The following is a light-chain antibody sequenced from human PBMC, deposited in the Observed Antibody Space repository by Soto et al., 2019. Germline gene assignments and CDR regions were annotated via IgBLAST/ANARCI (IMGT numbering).Light chain of an antibody. CDR2: YDR. V-gene: IGLV3-21*04. CDR3: QVWDSSSDHPVV. J-gene: IGLJ2*01. CDR1: NIGSKS. Sequence: SYELTQPPSVSVAPGKTARITCGGNNIGSKSVHWYQQKPGQAPVLVIYYDRDRPSGIPERYSGSNSGSTATLTISRVEAGDEADYHCQVWDSSSDHPVVFGGGTKLTVL.